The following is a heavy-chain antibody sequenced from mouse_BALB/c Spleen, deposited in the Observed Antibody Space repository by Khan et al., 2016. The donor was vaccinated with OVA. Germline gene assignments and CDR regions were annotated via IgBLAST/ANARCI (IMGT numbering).Heavy chain of an antibody. Sequence: EVQLLESGGGLVKPGGSLKLSCAASGFTFSTYAMPWVRQTPEKRLEWVATISSDGDSTYYPDNVTGRFTISRDNAKNTLYLQMSSLRSEDTAMYYCARSPYGNFAYWGQGTLVTVSA. J-gene: IGHJ3*01. V-gene: IGHV5-9-3*01. CDR3: ARSPYGNFAY. D-gene: IGHD2-1*01. CDR2: ISSDGDST. CDR1: GFTFSTYA.